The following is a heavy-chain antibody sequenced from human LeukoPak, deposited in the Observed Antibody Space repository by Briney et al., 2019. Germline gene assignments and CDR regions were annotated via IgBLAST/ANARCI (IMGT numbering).Heavy chain of an antibody. CDR1: GGSITSGTYY. Sequence: PSETLSLTCTVSGGSITSGTYYWSWIRQPAGKALEWIGRIYISGSTNYNPSLKSRVTISVDTSKNQFSLKLTSVTAADTAVYYCARIGYSSGWYVSGFDYWGQGTLVTVSS. D-gene: IGHD6-19*01. J-gene: IGHJ4*02. CDR3: ARIGYSSGWYVSGFDY. V-gene: IGHV4-61*02. CDR2: IYISGST.